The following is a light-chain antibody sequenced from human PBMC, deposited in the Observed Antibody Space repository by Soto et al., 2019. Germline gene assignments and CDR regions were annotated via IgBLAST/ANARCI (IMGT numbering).Light chain of an antibody. CDR3: QQYNIWPYT. CDR2: GAS. CDR1: QSVSSQ. Sequence: MGMTQSPATLSASPGERATLSCRASQSVSSQLAWYQQKPGQPPRLLIYGASTRATGIPARFSGTGSGTEFTLTSSSLQSEEFALYSCQQYNIWPYTFGQGTKLEIK. J-gene: IGKJ2*01. V-gene: IGKV3-15*01.